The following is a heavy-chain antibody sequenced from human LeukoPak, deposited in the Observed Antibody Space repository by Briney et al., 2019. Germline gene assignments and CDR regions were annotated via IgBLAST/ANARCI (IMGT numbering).Heavy chain of an antibody. V-gene: IGHV1-8*01. Sequence: ASVKVSCKASGYTFTSYDINWVRQATGQGLEWMGWMNPNSGNTGYAQKFQGRVTMTRNTSISTAYMELSSLGSEDTAVYYCARVVPRRYCSSISCYRWFDPWGQGTLVTVSS. CDR3: ARVVPRRYCSSISCYRWFDP. CDR1: GYTFTSYD. D-gene: IGHD2-2*02. J-gene: IGHJ5*02. CDR2: MNPNSGNT.